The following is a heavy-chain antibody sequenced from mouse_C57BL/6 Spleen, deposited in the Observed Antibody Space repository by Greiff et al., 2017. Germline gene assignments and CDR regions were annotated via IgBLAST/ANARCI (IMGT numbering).Heavy chain of an antibody. CDR2: IDPENGDT. Sequence: VQLQQPGAELVRPGASVKLSCTASGFTINDDYMHWVKQRPEQGLEWIGWIDPENGDTDYTPKFQGKATLTADTSSNTAYLQLSSLTSEDTAVXCGTTNSNPEYWGRGTTPTAAS. D-gene: IGHD2-5*01. V-gene: IGHV14-4*01. J-gene: IGHJ2*01. CDR1: GFTINDDY. CDR3: TTNSNPEY.